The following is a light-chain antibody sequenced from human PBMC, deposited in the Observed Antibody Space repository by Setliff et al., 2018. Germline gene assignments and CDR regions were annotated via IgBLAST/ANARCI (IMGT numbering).Light chain of an antibody. J-gene: IGLJ1*01. CDR1: SSDVGGYNY. CDR2: DVA. CDR3: SSYTTSGTEV. Sequence: QSALTHPASVSGSPGQWITISCSGTSSDVGGYNYVSWYQQHPGKAPKLMIYDVANRPSGISNRFSGSKSGNTASLTISGLQAEDDADYYCSSYTTSGTEVFGTGTKGTV. V-gene: IGLV2-14*03.